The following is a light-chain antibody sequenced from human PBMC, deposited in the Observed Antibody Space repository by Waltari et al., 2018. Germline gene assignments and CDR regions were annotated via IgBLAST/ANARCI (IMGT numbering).Light chain of an antibody. V-gene: IGKV1-12*02. J-gene: IGKJ5*01. Sequence: DIQMTQSPSSVSASIGDRVTITCRASQDISTWLAWYQQKPGKAPKLLIYAASSLQTGVPSRFSGNGSGTHFTLTISSLQPEDFATYYCQQADSFPSFGQGTRLEIK. CDR1: QDISTW. CDR2: AAS. CDR3: QQADSFPS.